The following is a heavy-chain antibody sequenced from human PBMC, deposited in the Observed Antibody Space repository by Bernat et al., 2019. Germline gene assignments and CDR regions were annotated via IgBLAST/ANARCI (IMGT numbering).Heavy chain of an antibody. J-gene: IGHJ4*02. CDR1: GFTFSTYA. Sequence: EVQLLESGGGLVQPGGSLRLFCTASGFTFSTYAMTWVRQAPGKGLEWVSTITDRGGGPYYADSVKGRFTISRDNSKSTLYLQMNSLRAEDTAIYYCAKGLASSWPGSDCWGQGTLVTVSS. CDR3: AKGLASSWPGSDC. V-gene: IGHV3-23*01. CDR2: ITDRGGGP. D-gene: IGHD6-13*01.